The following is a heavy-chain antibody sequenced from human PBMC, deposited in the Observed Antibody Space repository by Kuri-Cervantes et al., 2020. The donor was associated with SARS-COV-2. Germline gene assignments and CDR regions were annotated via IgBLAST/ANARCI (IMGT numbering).Heavy chain of an antibody. J-gene: IGHJ3*02. CDR2: INHSGST. V-gene: IGHV4-34*01. D-gene: IGHD3-16*01. Sequence: GSLRLSCTVSGGSISSYYWSWIRQPPGKGLEWIGEINHSGSTNYNPSLKSRVTISVDTSKNQFSLKPSSVTAADTAVYYCARVMLEVTAFDIWGQGTMVTVSS. CDR3: ARVMLEVTAFDI. CDR1: GGSISSYY.